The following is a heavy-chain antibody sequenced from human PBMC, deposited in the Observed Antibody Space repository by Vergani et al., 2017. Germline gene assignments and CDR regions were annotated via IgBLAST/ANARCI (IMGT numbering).Heavy chain of an antibody. CDR2: VSGSSATP. D-gene: IGHD5-12*01. J-gene: IGHJ4*02. CDR3: TKGSRGYTGYFFDY. V-gene: IGHV3-23*01. Sequence: EVQLLESGGGLVQPGGSLRLSCEASGFSFPGYAMSWVRQAPGKGLEWVSSVSGSSATPYSADSVKGRFIISRDNSKNTLHLKMNSLRADDTAVYYCTKGSRGYTGYFFDYWGQGTLATVSS. CDR1: GFSFPGYA.